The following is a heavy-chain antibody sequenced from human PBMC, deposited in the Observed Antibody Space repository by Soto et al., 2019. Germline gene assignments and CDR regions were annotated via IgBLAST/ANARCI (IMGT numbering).Heavy chain of an antibody. V-gene: IGHV4-31*03. J-gene: IGHJ2*01. CDR2: IYYSGST. CDR1: GGSISSGGYY. D-gene: IGHD2-21*02. Sequence: SETLSLTCTVSGGSISSGGYYWSWIRQHPGKGLEWIGYIYYSGSTYYNPSLKSRVTISVDTSKNQFSLKLSSVTAADTAVYYCARDIEAYCGGDCTPPRTRYFDLWGRGTLVNVSS. CDR3: ARDIEAYCGGDCTPPRTRYFDL.